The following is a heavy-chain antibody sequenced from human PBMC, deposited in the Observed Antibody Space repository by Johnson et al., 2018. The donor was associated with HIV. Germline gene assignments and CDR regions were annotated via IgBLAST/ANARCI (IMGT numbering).Heavy chain of an antibody. D-gene: IGHD3-16*02. V-gene: IGHV3-33*08. CDR2: IWYDGSNK. CDR3: ARGGITFGGVIAPGACDI. Sequence: QVQLVESGGGVVQPGRSLRLSCAASGFTFSSYGMHWVRQAPGKGLEWVAVIWYDGSNKYYADSVKGRFTISRDNSKNTLYLQMGSLRAEDMAVYYCARGGITFGGVIAPGACDIWGQGTMVTVSS. J-gene: IGHJ3*02. CDR1: GFTFSSYG.